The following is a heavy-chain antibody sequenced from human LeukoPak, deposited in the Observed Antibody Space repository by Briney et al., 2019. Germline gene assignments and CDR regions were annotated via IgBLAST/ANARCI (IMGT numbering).Heavy chain of an antibody. D-gene: IGHD3-10*01. CDR2: ISYDGSNK. CDR1: GYTFSSYE. Sequence: GGSLRLSCAASGYTFSSYEMNWVRQAPGKGLEWVAVISYDGSNKYYADSVKGRFTISRDNSKNTLYLQMNSLRAEDTAVYYCARDDPMVRGVTTNRLDYWGQGTLVTVSS. CDR3: ARDDPMVRGVTTNRLDY. J-gene: IGHJ4*02. V-gene: IGHV3-30*04.